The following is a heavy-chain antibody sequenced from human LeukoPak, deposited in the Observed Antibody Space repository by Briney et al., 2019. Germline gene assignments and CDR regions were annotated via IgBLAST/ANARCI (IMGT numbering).Heavy chain of an antibody. J-gene: IGHJ6*03. CDR2: IRSKAYGGTT. Sequence: GGSLRLSCTASGFTFGDYAMSWVRQAPGKGLEWVGFIRSKAYGGTTEYAASVKGRFTISRDDSKSIAYLQMNSLKTEDTAVYYCTRGGLLVVVTATPSYMDVWGKGTTVTVSS. CDR3: TRGGLLVVVTATPSYMDV. V-gene: IGHV3-49*04. CDR1: GFTFGDYA. D-gene: IGHD2-21*02.